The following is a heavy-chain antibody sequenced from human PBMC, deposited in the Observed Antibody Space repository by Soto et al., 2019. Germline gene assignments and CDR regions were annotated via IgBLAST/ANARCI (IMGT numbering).Heavy chain of an antibody. CDR3: AKEVIAARPYYFDH. D-gene: IGHD6-6*01. V-gene: IGHV3-23*01. Sequence: PGGSLRLSCAASGFTFSSYVMSWVRRAPGKGLQWVSAVSTSGGSTFYADSVKGRFTISRDNSQNTLFLHMRSLRAGDTATYYCAKEVIAARPYYFDHWGQGTLVTVSS. CDR2: VSTSGGST. J-gene: IGHJ4*02. CDR1: GFTFSSYV.